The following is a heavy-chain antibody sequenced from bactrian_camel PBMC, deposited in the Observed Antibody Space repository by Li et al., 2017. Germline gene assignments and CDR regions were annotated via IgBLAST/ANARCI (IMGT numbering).Heavy chain of an antibody. CDR1: GYTYSRNC. Sequence: LVESGGGSGQAGGSLRLSCAASGYTYSRNCMAWFRQAPGKEREGVAGIKSDIKSTYADSVKGRFTVTKDNAKSTLYLQMNNLEPEDSAMYYCAADGRTGDCAVDNWSTLAYRGQGTQVTVS. CDR3: AADGRTGDCAVDNWSTLAY. V-gene: IGHV3S31*01. D-gene: IGHD8*01. CDR2: IKSDIKST. J-gene: IGHJ4*01.